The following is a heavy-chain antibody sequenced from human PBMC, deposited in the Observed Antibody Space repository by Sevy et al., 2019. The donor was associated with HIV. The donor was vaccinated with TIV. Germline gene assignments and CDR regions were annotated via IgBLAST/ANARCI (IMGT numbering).Heavy chain of an antibody. Sequence: GGSLRLSCAASGFTFSDYAMSWVRQAPGKGLEWVSAINGKGRSTHYADFVEGRFTISRDNAKNTLYLQMNSLRVEDTAVYYCASLPNNYYDISGSSGDDAFDIWGQGTRVTVSS. CDR1: GFTFSDYA. J-gene: IGHJ3*02. CDR2: INGKGRST. V-gene: IGHV3-23*01. D-gene: IGHD3-22*01. CDR3: ASLPNNYYDISGSSGDDAFDI.